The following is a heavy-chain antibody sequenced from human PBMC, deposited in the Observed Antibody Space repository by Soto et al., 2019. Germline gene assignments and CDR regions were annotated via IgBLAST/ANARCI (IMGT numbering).Heavy chain of an antibody. CDR2: IYNSGDT. Sequence: PLETLSLTCTVSGGSISSYYWTWVRQPAGKGLEWIGRIYNSGDTNYNPSLKSRVTMSVDASKNQFSLKLSSVTAADTAVYYCARVLIEGFDPWGQGTLVTVSS. CDR3: ARVLIEGFDP. CDR1: GGSISSYY. D-gene: IGHD2-21*01. V-gene: IGHV4-4*07. J-gene: IGHJ5*02.